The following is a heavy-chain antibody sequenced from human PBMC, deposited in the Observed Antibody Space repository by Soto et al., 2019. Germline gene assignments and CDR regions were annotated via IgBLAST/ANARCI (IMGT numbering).Heavy chain of an antibody. Sequence: SETLSLTFTVSGDSVTSVSDYWSWIRQPPGKGLEWIGYIYYSGSADYNPSLGSRVTISIDTSKNQFSLKLTSVTAADTAVYYCARGVGFGYYYYHMDLGGQGTTVTVSS. V-gene: IGHV4-61*01. J-gene: IGHJ6*02. CDR2: IYYSGSA. CDR1: GDSVTSVSDY. CDR3: ARGVGFGYYYYHMDL. D-gene: IGHD3-10*01.